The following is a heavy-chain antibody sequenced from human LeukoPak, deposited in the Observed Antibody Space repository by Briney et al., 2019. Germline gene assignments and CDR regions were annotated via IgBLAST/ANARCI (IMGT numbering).Heavy chain of an antibody. J-gene: IGHJ4*02. CDR3: ATWVYSSGWSYNPFYY. V-gene: IGHV3-21*01. Sequence: GGSLRLSCAASGFPFRSYAMHWVRQAPGKGLEWVSSISSSSSYIYYADSVKGRFTISRDNAKNSLYLQMINLRAEDTAVYYCATWVYSSGWSYNPFYYWGQGTLVAVSS. CDR1: GFPFRSYA. CDR2: ISSSSSYI. D-gene: IGHD6-19*01.